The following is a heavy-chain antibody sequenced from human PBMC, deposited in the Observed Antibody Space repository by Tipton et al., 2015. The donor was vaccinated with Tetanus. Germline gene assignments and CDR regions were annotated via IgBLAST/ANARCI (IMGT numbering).Heavy chain of an antibody. Sequence: TLSLTCTVSGGSIRGHFWGWIRQPPGKGLEWIATIYYGGRSYYNPSLESRVTISADTSKNQLSLKLKSVTAADTAVYYCARDQARGARGWNYFDYWGQGSLVTVSS. V-gene: IGHV4-39*07. CDR2: IYYGGRS. D-gene: IGHD1-26*01. J-gene: IGHJ4*02. CDR3: ARDQARGARGWNYFDY. CDR1: GGSIRGHF.